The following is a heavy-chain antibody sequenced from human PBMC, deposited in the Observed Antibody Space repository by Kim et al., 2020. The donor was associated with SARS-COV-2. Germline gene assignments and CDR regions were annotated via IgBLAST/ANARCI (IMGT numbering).Heavy chain of an antibody. Sequence: GGSLRLSCAASGFTFSSYGMHWVRQAPGKGLEWVAVIWYDGSNKYYADSVKGRFTISRDNSKNTLYLQMNILRAEDTAVYYCARDRSPLGDFDIWGQGTMVTVSS. J-gene: IGHJ3*02. CDR1: GFTFSSYG. CDR2: IWYDGSNK. CDR3: ARDRSPLGDFDI. D-gene: IGHD2-21*01. V-gene: IGHV3-33*01.